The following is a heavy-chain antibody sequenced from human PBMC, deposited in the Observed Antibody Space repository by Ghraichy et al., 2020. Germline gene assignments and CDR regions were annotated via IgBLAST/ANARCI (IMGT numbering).Heavy chain of an antibody. CDR1: GFTFSSYA. CDR3: ATGGISDYYDSSGSPGAFDI. J-gene: IGHJ3*02. CDR2: ISGSGGST. V-gene: IGHV3-23*01. D-gene: IGHD3-22*01. Sequence: GGSLRLSCAASGFTFSSYAMSWVRQAPGKGLEWVSAISGSGGSTYYADSVKGRFTISRDNSKNTLYLQMNSLRAEDTAVYYCATGGISDYYDSSGSPGAFDIWGQGTMVTVSS.